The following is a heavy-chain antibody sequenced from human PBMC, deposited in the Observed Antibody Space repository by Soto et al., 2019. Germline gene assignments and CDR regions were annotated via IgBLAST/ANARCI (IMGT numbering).Heavy chain of an antibody. J-gene: IGHJ4*02. CDR3: ARGLYSSPAYFFDS. Sequence: QVQLVQSEAEVRKPGASVKVSCNVTGYTFSGHYLHWVRQAPGQGLEWMGWINPKSGGTNYAQKFQDRVTMTADTSVSAASMALTSLRYDETAVFYCARGLYSSPAYFFDSWGQGTLVTVSS. D-gene: IGHD6-13*01. V-gene: IGHV1-2*02. CDR1: GYTFSGHY. CDR2: INPKSGGT.